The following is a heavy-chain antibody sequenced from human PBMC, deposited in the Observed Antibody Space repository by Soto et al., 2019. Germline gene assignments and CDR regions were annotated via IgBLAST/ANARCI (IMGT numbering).Heavy chain of an antibody. CDR3: TRDLFSYDYSGILWFDP. Sequence: EVQLVESGGGLVQPGGSLKLSCAASGFAFSGSAMYWVRQASGKGPEWVGRIRSKGHNYATEYAASVKGRLTISRDDSKHTAYLQMNSLQTEDTAVYYCTRDLFSYDYSGILWFDPWGQGTLVTVSS. CDR1: GFAFSGSA. D-gene: IGHD3-16*01. CDR2: IRSKGHNYAT. J-gene: IGHJ5*02. V-gene: IGHV3-73*02.